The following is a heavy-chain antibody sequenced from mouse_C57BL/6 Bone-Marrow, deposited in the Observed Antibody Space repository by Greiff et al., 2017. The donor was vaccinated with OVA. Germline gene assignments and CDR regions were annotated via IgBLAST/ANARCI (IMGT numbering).Heavy chain of an antibody. CDR1: GFTFSSYA. Sequence: EVHLVQPGAGLVKPGASLKLSCAASGFTFSSYAMSWVRQTPEKRLEWVAYISSGGDYIYYADTVKGRFTISRDNARNTLYMQLSSLKSEDTARYYCTRDGYEYWGQGTLVTVSA. CDR2: ISSGGDYI. V-gene: IGHV5-9-1*02. D-gene: IGHD2-2*01. CDR3: TRDGYEY. J-gene: IGHJ3*01.